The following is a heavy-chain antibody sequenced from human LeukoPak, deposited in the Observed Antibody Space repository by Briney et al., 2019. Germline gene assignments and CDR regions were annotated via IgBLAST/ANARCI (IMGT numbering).Heavy chain of an antibody. D-gene: IGHD1-1*01. CDR2: IWYHGSNK. CDR3: ARDLGGTRSAIDY. Sequence: RSLRLSCAASGFTFTDYGMHWVRQAPGKGLEWVAVIWYHGSNKYCVDSVKGRFTISRDNPKNTLYLQMNSLRAEDLAVYYCARDLGGTRSAIDYWGQGTLV. CDR1: GFTFTDYG. V-gene: IGHV3-33*01. J-gene: IGHJ4*02.